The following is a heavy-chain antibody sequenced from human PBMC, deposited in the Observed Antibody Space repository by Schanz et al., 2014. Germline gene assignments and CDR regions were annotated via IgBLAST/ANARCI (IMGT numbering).Heavy chain of an antibody. CDR3: ARMSWLQIEYFQH. CDR2: IYSSGST. Sequence: EVQLVESGGGLVQPGGSLRLSCAASGFTVSNSYIHWVRQAPGKGLEWVSTIYSSGSTYYADSVRGRFAISRDNSKNTLYLEMNSLRAEDTAIYYCARMSWLQIEYFQHWGQGTLVTVSS. V-gene: IGHV3-53*01. CDR1: GFTVSNSY. D-gene: IGHD5-12*01. J-gene: IGHJ1*01.